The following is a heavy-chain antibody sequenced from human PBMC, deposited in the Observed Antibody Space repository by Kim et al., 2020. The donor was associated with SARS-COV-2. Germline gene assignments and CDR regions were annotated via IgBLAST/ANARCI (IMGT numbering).Heavy chain of an antibody. CDR2: IWYDGSNK. V-gene: IGHV3-33*01. Sequence: PGKGLEWVAVIWYDGSNKYYADSVKGRFTISRDNSKNTLYLQMNSLRAEDTAVYYCARTPSYYYGMDVWGQGTTVTVSS. J-gene: IGHJ6*02. CDR3: ARTPSYYYGMDV.